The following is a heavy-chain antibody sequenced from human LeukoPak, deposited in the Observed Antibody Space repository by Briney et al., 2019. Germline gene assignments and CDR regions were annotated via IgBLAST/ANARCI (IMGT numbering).Heavy chain of an antibody. D-gene: IGHD5-12*01. CDR3: ARDYIVATKGGYYYGMDV. CDR2: INSDGSST. J-gene: IGHJ6*02. CDR1: GFTFSSYG. Sequence: PGRSLRLSCAASGFTFSSYGMHWVRQAPGKGLEWVSRINSDGSSTSYADSVKGRFTISRDNAKNTLYLQMNSLRAEDTAVYYCARDYIVATKGGYYYGMDVWGQGTTVTVSS. V-gene: IGHV3-74*01.